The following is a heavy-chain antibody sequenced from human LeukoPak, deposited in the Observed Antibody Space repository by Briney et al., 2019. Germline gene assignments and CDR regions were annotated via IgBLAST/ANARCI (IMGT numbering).Heavy chain of an antibody. D-gene: IGHD1-26*01. J-gene: IGHJ4*02. CDR1: GVSISSYY. CDR3: ARGELLRFDY. CDR2: IYYSGST. Sequence: SETLSLTCTVSGVSISSYYWSWIRQPPGKGLEWIGYIYYSGSTNYNPSLKSRVTISVDTSKNQFSLKLSSVTAADTAVYYCARGELLRFDYWGQGTLVTVSS. V-gene: IGHV4-59*08.